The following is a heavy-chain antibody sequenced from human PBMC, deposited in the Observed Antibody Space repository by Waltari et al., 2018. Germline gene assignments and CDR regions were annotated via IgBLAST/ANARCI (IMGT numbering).Heavy chain of an antibody. V-gene: IGHV3-23*01. D-gene: IGHD2-2*01. CDR2: ISGSGGST. CDR1: GFTFSSHA. CDR3: AKDILSSGYCSSTSCYDWFDP. J-gene: IGHJ5*02. Sequence: EVQLLESGGGLVQPGGSLRLSCAASGFTFSSHAMSWVRQAPGKGLEWVSAISGSGGSTYYADSVKGRFTISRDNSKNTLYLQMNSLRAEDTAVYYCAKDILSSGYCSSTSCYDWFDPWGQGTLVTVSS.